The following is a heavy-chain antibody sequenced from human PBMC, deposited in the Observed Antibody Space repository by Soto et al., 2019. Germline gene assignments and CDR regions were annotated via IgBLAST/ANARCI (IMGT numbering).Heavy chain of an antibody. CDR1: CFTFSPYA. CDR2: ISGSGGSI. CDR3: VKGYWKGDV. Sequence: PGGSLRLSCAASCFTFSPYAMNWVRQAPGNGLEWVSAISGSGGSIHYADSVKGRFTISRDNSKNTLYLQMNSLRDEDTAVYHCVKGYWKGDVWGQGTTVTVSS. D-gene: IGHD1-1*01. V-gene: IGHV3-23*01. J-gene: IGHJ6*02.